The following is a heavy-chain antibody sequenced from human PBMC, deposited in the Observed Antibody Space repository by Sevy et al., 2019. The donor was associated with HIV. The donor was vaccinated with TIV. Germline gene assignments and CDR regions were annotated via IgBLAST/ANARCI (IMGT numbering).Heavy chain of an antibody. CDR1: GGTFSTYA. CDR2: IIPKSGTA. V-gene: IGHV1-69*13. Sequence: ASVKVSCKASGGTFSTYAISWVRQAPGQGLEWMGVIIPKSGTANYAQKFQGRVTITADESTNTAYMELSSLRSEDTAVYFCATVGLRYCSGSSCYQGDWFDPWGQGTLVTVSS. J-gene: IGHJ5*02. D-gene: IGHD2-15*01. CDR3: ATVGLRYCSGSSCYQGDWFDP.